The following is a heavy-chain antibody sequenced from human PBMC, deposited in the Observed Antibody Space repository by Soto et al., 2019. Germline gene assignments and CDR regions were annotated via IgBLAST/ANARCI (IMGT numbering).Heavy chain of an antibody. CDR1: DFTFSSYV. J-gene: IGHJ4*02. CDR2: IAGNGGIL. CDR3: ARRQFFSFDS. D-gene: IGHD6-19*01. Sequence: WGSLRISCESPDFTFSSYVMSWVRQAPGKGLECVAAIAGNGGILYYTDSVKGRFSISRDNSKNTLHLQMNSLRAEDTAVYYCARRQFFSFDSWGQGILVTVSS. V-gene: IGHV3-23*01.